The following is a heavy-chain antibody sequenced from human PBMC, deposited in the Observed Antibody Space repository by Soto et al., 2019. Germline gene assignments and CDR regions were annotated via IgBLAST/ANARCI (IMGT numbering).Heavy chain of an antibody. CDR2: ISSNRGRT. V-gene: IGHV3-64D*06. Sequence: PGGSLRPSCSASGFTFSSYAMHWVRQAQGKGLEYVSAISSNRGRTYYADSVKGRFTISRDHSKNTLYLQMISRIAEDTAVYYCFKGRKYYYDSSGYYRFDYWGQGTLVTVSS. J-gene: IGHJ4*02. D-gene: IGHD3-22*01. CDR3: FKGRKYYYDSSGYYRFDY. CDR1: GFTFSSYA.